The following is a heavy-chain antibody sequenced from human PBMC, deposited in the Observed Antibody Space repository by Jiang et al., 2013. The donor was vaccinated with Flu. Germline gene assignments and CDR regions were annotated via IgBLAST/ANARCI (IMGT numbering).Heavy chain of an antibody. J-gene: IGHJ4*02. D-gene: IGHD2-2*01. Sequence: RLSCTASGFSFGDYAVSWLRQAPGKGLEWVGFIRNKLYRGTTDYAASVKGRFTISRDDSKRIAYLQMSSLKTEDTAVYYCTRDLVRDIILIPATYFDYWGQGALVTVSS. CDR3: TRDLVRDIILIPATYFDY. CDR1: GFSFGDYA. CDR2: IRNKLYRGTT. V-gene: IGHV3-49*03.